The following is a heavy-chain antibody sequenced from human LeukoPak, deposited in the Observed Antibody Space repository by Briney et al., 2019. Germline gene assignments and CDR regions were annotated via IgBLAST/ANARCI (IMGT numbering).Heavy chain of an antibody. V-gene: IGHV5-51*01. CDR1: GYTFTSYW. J-gene: IGHJ3*02. Sequence: PGESLKISCKGSGYTFTSYWIGWVRQMPGKGLEWMGIIYPGDSDTIYSPSFQGQVTISADKSISTAYVQWSSLKASDSAIYYCARRGRGGSGFEDAFDIWGQGTMVTVSS. CDR3: ARRGRGGSGFEDAFDI. CDR2: IYPGDSDT. D-gene: IGHD3-10*01.